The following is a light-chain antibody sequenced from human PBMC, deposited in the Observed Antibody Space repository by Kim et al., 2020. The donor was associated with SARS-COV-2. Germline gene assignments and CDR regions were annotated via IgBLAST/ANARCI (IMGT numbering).Light chain of an antibody. Sequence: SYELTQPPSVSVSPGQTARITCSGDKLGDKYAHWYQQKPGQSPVLVIYQDNKRPSGIPERFSGSNSGSTAFLTISGTQAMDEADYYCQAWDSSTAVFGTGTKVTDL. CDR1: KLGDKY. V-gene: IGLV3-1*01. CDR3: QAWDSSTAV. J-gene: IGLJ1*01. CDR2: QDN.